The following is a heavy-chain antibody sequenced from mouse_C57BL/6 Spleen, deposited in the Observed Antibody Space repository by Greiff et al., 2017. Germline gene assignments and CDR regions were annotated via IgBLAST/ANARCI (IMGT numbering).Heavy chain of an antibody. D-gene: IGHD1-1*01. CDR3: ARSNPTVVAGDYAMDY. V-gene: IGHV1-64*01. Sequence: VQLQQPGAELVKPGASVKLSCKASGYTFTSYWMHWVKQRPGQGLEWIGMIHPNSGSTNYNEKFKSKATLTVDKSSSTAYMQLSSLTSADSAVYYCARSNPTVVAGDYAMDYWGQGNSVTVSS. J-gene: IGHJ4*01. CDR2: IHPNSGST. CDR1: GYTFTSYW.